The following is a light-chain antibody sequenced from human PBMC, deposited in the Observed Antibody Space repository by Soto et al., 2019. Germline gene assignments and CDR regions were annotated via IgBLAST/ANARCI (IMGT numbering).Light chain of an antibody. CDR2: DAS. V-gene: IGKV3-20*01. CDR3: QQYVNSPIT. Sequence: EIVLTQSPGTLSLSPGERATLSCRASQSVSSSYLAWYRQKPGQAPRLLIYDASNRATGIPARFSGSGSGTDFTLTISRLEPEDFVVYYCQQYVNSPITFGQGTRLEIK. J-gene: IGKJ5*01. CDR1: QSVSSSY.